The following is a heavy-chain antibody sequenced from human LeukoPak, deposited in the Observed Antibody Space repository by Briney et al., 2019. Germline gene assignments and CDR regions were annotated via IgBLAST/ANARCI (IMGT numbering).Heavy chain of an antibody. CDR2: ISSTGTYI. Sequence: GGSLRLSCAASGFTFTNAWMSWVRQAPGKGLEWVSSISSTGTYIYYTDSVKGRFTISRDIANSLLYLQMNSLRADDTAVYYCARDLDYSTGFDYWGQGTLVTVSS. CDR3: ARDLDYSTGFDY. V-gene: IGHV3-21*01. J-gene: IGHJ4*02. CDR1: GFTFTNAW. D-gene: IGHD4-11*01.